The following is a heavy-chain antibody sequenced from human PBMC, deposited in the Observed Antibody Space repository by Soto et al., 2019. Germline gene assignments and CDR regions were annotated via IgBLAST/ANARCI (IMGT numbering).Heavy chain of an antibody. Sequence: KVSCKASGGTFSSYTISWVRQAPGQGLEWMGRIIPILGIANYAQKFQGRVTITADKSTSTAYMELSSLRSEDTAVYYCARAKCGGDCYYYYYGMDVWGQGTTVTVSS. CDR3: ARAKCGGDCYYYYYGMDV. J-gene: IGHJ6*02. V-gene: IGHV1-69*02. D-gene: IGHD2-21*02. CDR1: GGTFSSYT. CDR2: IIPILGIA.